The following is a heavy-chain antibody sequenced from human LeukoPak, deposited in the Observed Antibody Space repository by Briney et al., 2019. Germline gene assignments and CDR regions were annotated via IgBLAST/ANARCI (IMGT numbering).Heavy chain of an antibody. CDR3: ARCYSSSWSRFDY. J-gene: IGHJ4*02. Sequence: GRSLRPSCASSGFTFSSYAMHWVRQAPGKGLEWVAVISYDGSNKYYADSVKGRFTISRDNSKNTLYLQMNSLRAEDTAVYYCARCYSSSWSRFDYWGQGTLVTVSS. V-gene: IGHV3-30-3*01. CDR1: GFTFSSYA. CDR2: ISYDGSNK. D-gene: IGHD6-13*01.